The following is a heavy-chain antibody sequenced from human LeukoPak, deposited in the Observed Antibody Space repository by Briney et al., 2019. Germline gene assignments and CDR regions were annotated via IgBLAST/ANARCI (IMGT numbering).Heavy chain of an antibody. CDR3: ARGICSTSCYYYYYYGMDV. CDR1: GGSFSGYY. D-gene: IGHD2-2*01. V-gene: IGHV4-34*01. J-gene: IGHJ6*02. CDR2: INHSGST. Sequence: SETLSLTCAVYGGSFSGYYWSWIRQPPGKGLEWIGEINHSGSTNYNPSLKSRVTISVDTSKNQFSLKLSSVTAVDTAVYYCARGICSTSCYYYYYYGMDVWGQGTTVTVSS.